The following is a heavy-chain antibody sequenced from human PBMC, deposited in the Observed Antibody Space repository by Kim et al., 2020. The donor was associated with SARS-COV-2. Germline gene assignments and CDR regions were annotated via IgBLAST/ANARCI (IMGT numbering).Heavy chain of an antibody. CDR3: AKDMEGIAVAGYFDY. J-gene: IGHJ4*02. V-gene: IGHV3-9*01. CDR2: ISWNSGSI. D-gene: IGHD6-19*01. CDR1: GFTFDDYA. Sequence: GGSLRLSCAASGFTFDDYAMHWVRQAPGKGLEWVSGISWNSGSIGYADSVKGRFTISRDNAKNSLYLQMNSLRAEDTALYYCAKDMEGIAVAGYFDYWGQGTLVTVSS.